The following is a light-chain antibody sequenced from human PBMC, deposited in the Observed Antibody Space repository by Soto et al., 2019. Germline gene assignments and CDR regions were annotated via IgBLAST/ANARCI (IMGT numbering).Light chain of an antibody. Sequence: DIVMTQSPLSLPVTPGEPASISCRSSQSVLHTIGYNYLDWYLQKPGQSPQLLIYLGSSRASGVPDRFSGSGSGTDFTLKIRRVEAEDVGVYYYMQALQTPRMFGQGTKVDNK. CDR2: LGS. CDR3: MQALQTPRM. V-gene: IGKV2-28*01. CDR1: QSVLHTIGYNY. J-gene: IGKJ1*01.